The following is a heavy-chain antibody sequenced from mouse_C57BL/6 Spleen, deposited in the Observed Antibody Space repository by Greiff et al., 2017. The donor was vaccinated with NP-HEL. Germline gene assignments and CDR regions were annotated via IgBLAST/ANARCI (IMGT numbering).Heavy chain of an antibody. CDR3: AREAYYDYAWCAY. Sequence: VQLQQPGTELVKPGASVKLSCKASGYTFTSYWMHWVKQRPGQGLEWIGNINPSNGGTNYNEKFKSKATLTVDKSSSTAYMQLSSLTSEDSAVYYCAREAYYDYAWCAYWGQGTLVTVSA. D-gene: IGHD2-4*01. V-gene: IGHV1-53*01. CDR2: INPSNGGT. J-gene: IGHJ3*01. CDR1: GYTFTSYW.